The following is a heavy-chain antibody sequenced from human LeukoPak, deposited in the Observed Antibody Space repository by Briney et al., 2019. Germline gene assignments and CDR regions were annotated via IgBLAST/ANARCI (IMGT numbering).Heavy chain of an antibody. V-gene: IGHV4-31*03. J-gene: IGHJ4*02. CDR2: IYYSGST. D-gene: IGHD1-26*01. CDR3: ARGSGSYDGFDY. CDR1: GGSISSGGYY. Sequence: PSETLSLTCTVSGGSISSGGYYWSWIRQHPGKGLEWIGYIYYSGSTYYNPSLKSRVTISVDTSKNQFSLKLSSVTAADTAVYYCARGSGSYDGFDYWGQGTLVTVSS.